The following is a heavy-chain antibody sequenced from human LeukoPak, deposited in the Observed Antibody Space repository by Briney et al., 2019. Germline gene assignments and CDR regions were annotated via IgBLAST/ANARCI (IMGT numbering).Heavy chain of an antibody. CDR3: ARGLVGATTSGWFDP. CDR2: INPNSDVT. J-gene: IGHJ5*02. CDR1: GYTFTSYG. D-gene: IGHD1-26*01. V-gene: IGHV1-2*06. Sequence: GASVKVSCRASGYTFTSYGISWVRQAPGQGLEWMGRINPNSDVTNYTQKFQGRVTMTSDTSISTAYMELSRLRSDDTAVYYCARGLVGATTSGWFDPWGQGTLVTVSS.